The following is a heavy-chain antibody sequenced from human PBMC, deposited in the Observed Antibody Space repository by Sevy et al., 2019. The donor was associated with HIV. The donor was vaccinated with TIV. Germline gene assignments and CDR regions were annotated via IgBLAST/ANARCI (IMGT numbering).Heavy chain of an antibody. V-gene: IGHV5-51*01. Sequence: GESLKVSCKGSGYSFTDYWIGWVRQMPGKGLEWIGIIYPGDSDTRYSPSFQGQFAISVDKSISTAYLQWRSLKASDSAMYYCVRTLRELLGLDAFDIWGQGSMVTLSS. D-gene: IGHD3-10*01. CDR1: GYSFTDYW. CDR2: IYPGDSDT. CDR3: VRTLRELLGLDAFDI. J-gene: IGHJ3*02.